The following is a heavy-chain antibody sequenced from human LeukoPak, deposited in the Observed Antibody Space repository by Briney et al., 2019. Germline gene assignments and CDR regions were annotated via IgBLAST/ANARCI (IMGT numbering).Heavy chain of an antibody. CDR1: GYTFTGYY. Sequence: AAVKDSCKASGYTFTGYYMHWVRQAPGQGLEWMGWINPNSGGTDYAQKFQGRVTMTRDTSISTAYMELTRLRSDDTAVYYCARDNGYYWFDYWGQGTLVSVSS. V-gene: IGHV1-2*02. J-gene: IGHJ4*02. CDR2: INPNSGGT. D-gene: IGHD4-17*01. CDR3: ARDNGYYWFDY.